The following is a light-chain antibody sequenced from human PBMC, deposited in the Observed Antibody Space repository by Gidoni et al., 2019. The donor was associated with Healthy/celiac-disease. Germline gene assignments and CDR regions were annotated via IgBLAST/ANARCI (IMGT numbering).Light chain of an antibody. J-gene: IGKJ1*01. CDR1: QSVSSSY. Sequence: EIVLTQSPGTLSLSPGERATLSCRPSQSVSSSYLAWYQQKPGKAPRLLIYGASSRDTGIPDRFSGSGSGTDFTLTISRLEPEDFAAYYCQQYGSSPGTFGQGTKVEIK. CDR3: QQYGSSPGT. V-gene: IGKV3-20*01. CDR2: GAS.